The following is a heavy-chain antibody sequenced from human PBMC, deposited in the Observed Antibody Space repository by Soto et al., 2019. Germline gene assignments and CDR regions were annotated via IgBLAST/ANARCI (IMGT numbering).Heavy chain of an antibody. CDR1: GGSISSYY. D-gene: IGHD3-9*01. CDR3: TRRRYFGGQPHGMDV. CDR2: VHHSWGS. V-gene: IGHV4-59*08. Sequence: SETLSLTCTVSGGSISSYYWSWIRQPPGKGMEWIGYVHHSWGSTYNPSLQSRVAISLDTSKSQFSLKLTSVTATDTAVYYCTRRRYFGGQPHGMDVWGQGTTVTVSS. J-gene: IGHJ6*02.